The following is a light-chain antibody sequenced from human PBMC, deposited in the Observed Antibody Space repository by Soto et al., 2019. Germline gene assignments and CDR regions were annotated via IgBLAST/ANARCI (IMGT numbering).Light chain of an antibody. Sequence: DIVMTQSPDSLAVSLGERATISCKSSQTVLHSPNNKNHLAWYQQKPGQPPKLLIYWASTRESGVPDRFSGSGSGTEFTLTISSLQSEDFAVYYCQQYNNWPTFGQGTKVEIK. CDR3: QQYNNWPT. J-gene: IGKJ1*01. CDR1: QTVLHSPNNKNH. CDR2: WAS. V-gene: IGKV4-1*01.